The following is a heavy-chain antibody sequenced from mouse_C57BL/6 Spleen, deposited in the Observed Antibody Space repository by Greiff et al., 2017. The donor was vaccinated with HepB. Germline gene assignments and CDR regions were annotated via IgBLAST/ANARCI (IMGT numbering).Heavy chain of an antibody. CDR3: ARDYGSSFDY. CDR1: GYAFSSYW. CDR2: IYPGDGDT. J-gene: IGHJ2*01. D-gene: IGHD1-1*01. Sequence: LQESGAELVKPGASVKISCKASGYAFSSYWMNWVKQRPGKGLEWIGQIYPGDGDTNYNGKFKGKATLTADKSSSTAYMQHSSLTSEDSAVYFCARDYGSSFDYWGQGTTLTVSS. V-gene: IGHV1-80*01.